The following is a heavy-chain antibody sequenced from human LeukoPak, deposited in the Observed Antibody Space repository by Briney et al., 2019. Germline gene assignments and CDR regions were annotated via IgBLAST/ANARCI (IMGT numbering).Heavy chain of an antibody. CDR3: ASGPYPAAGTDHQFDY. CDR1: GSSFSSYY. J-gene: IGHJ4*02. V-gene: IGHV4-59*01. D-gene: IGHD6-13*01. Sequence: SETLSLTCTVSGSSFSSYYWSWIRQPPGKGLEWVGYIFYSGSTLYNASLQSRVTISVDTSKNQISLKLTSVTAADTAVYYCASGPYPAAGTDHQFDYWGQGTLVTVSS. CDR2: IFYSGST.